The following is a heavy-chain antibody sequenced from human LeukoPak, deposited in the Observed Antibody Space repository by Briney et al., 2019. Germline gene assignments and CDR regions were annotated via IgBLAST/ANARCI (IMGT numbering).Heavy chain of an antibody. Sequence: PGGSLRLSCAVSGVIFNNYAMSWVRQAPGRGLEWVSVISARGGSTYYADSVKGRFTISRDNSNNRLYLEMNSLRAEDTAVYYCAKHAGTTRQTKDYWGQGTLVTVSS. CDR2: ISARGGST. D-gene: IGHD1-1*01. CDR3: AKHAGTTRQTKDY. V-gene: IGHV3-23*01. CDR1: GVIFNNYA. J-gene: IGHJ4*02.